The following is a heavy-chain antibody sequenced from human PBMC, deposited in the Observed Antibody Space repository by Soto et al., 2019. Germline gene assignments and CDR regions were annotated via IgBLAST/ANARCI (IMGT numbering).Heavy chain of an antibody. V-gene: IGHV4-39*01. D-gene: IGHD4-4*01. CDR1: YGSISVSNVF. CDR2: IDYSGTA. Sequence: SETLSRTCTVSYGSISVSNVFWGWVRHPPGKGLEWMGTIDYSGTAYFKPSLVTRFPFPVDTSKKQFSLTLYSVTAADTAVYYCARTTGRHLDFWGQGILVTVSS. CDR3: ARTTGRHLDF. J-gene: IGHJ4*02.